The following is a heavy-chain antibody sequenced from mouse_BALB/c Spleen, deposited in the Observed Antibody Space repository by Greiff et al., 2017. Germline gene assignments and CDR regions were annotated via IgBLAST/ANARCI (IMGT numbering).Heavy chain of an antibody. V-gene: IGHV3-2*02. CDR3: ARDWDLAWFAY. CDR1: GYSITSDYA. Sequence: DVQLQESGPGLVKPSQSLSLTCTVTGYSITSDYAWNWIRQFPGNKLEWMGYISYSGSTSYNPSLKSRISITRDTSKNQFFLQLNSVTTEDTATYYCARDWDLAWFAYWGQGTLVTVSA. D-gene: IGHD4-1*01. CDR2: ISYSGST. J-gene: IGHJ3*01.